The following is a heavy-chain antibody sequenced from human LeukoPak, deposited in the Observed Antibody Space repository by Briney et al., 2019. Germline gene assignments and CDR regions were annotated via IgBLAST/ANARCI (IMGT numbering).Heavy chain of an antibody. CDR3: AKGRGYSGYDYDY. D-gene: IGHD5-12*01. J-gene: IGHJ4*02. CDR2: IGGSGVGT. Sequence: GGSLRLSCAASGFTFSIYAMTWVRQAPGKGLEWVSAIGGSGVGTHYADSVKGRFTISRDNSKNTLYLQMNSLRAEDTAVYYCAKGRGYSGYDYDYWGQGTLVTVSS. V-gene: IGHV3-23*01. CDR1: GFTFSIYA.